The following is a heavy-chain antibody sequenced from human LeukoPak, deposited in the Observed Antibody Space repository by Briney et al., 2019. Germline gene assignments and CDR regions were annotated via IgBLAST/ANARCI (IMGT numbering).Heavy chain of an antibody. CDR2: VYYTGST. Sequence: SETLSLTCTVSGGSISTYYWSWMRQPPGKGLVWIGYVYYTGSTNYNPSLKSRVTISVDTSKNQFSLNLSSVTAADTAVYYCARRNLLTGYYYFDYWGQGTLVTVSS. J-gene: IGHJ4*02. CDR1: GGSISTYY. V-gene: IGHV4-59*08. CDR3: ARRNLLTGYYYFDY. D-gene: IGHD3-9*01.